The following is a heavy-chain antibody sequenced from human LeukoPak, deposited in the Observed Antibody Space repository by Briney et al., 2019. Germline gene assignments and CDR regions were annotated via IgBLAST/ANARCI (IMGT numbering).Heavy chain of an antibody. V-gene: IGHV1-69*04. J-gene: IGHJ4*02. CDR2: IIPILGIA. CDR1: GGTFSSYA. D-gene: IGHD1-26*01. Sequence: SVKVSCKASGGTFSSYAISWVRQAPGQGLEWMGRIIPILGIANYAQKFQGRVTITADESTSTAYMELSSLRSEDTAVYYCARDSVGATHQVAYFDYWGQGTLVTVSS. CDR3: ARDSVGATHQVAYFDY.